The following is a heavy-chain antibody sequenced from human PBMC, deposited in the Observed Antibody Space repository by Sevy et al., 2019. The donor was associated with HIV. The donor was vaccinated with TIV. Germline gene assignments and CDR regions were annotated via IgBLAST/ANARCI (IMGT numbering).Heavy chain of an antibody. D-gene: IGHD3-3*01. CDR2: LYLGGST. Sequence: GGSLRLSCVASGLIVSSNFMSGVRQAPGKGLEWVSVLYLGGSTYYADSVKGRFTISRDDSKNTLYLQMNSLRAEDTAVYFCARGKHISDYYGSFDYWGQGTLVTVSS. CDR1: GLIVSSNF. CDR3: ARGKHISDYYGSFDY. J-gene: IGHJ4*02. V-gene: IGHV3-53*01.